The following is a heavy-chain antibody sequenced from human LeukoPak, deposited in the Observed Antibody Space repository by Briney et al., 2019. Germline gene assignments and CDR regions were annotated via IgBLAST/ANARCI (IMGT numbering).Heavy chain of an antibody. Sequence: GGSLRLSCTASGFTFGDYAVNWVRQAPGKGLEWVGYIRSKAYGGTTEYDASVKGRFIISRDDSKSIAYLQMDSLRTEDTALYYCARGRVASGTPSALNYWGQGSLVTVSS. V-gene: IGHV3-49*04. CDR1: GFTFGDYA. CDR2: IRSKAYGGTT. D-gene: IGHD3-3*02. J-gene: IGHJ4*02. CDR3: ARGRVASGTPSALNY.